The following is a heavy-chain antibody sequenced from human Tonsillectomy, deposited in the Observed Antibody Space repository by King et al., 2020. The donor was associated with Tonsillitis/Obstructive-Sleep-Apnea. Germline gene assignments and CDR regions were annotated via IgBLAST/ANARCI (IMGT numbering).Heavy chain of an antibody. CDR1: GGSISNSSYY. J-gene: IGHJ4*02. D-gene: IGHD3-3*01. Sequence: LQLQESGPGLVKPSENLSLICNVSGGSISNSSYYWGWIRQPPGKGLEWIGNIYNSGNTFYNPSLRSRVTTSVDRSKNQFSLKLNSVTAADTAVYYCARGGRTITIVGVVIPFDHWGQGTLVTVSS. CDR2: IYNSGNT. CDR3: ARGGRTITIVGVVIPFDH. V-gene: IGHV4-39*01.